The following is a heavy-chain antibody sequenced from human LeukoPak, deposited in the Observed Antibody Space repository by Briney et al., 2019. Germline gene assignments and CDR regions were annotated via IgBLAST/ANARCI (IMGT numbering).Heavy chain of an antibody. D-gene: IGHD2-2*02. V-gene: IGHV4-34*01. CDR1: NGSFSGHY. Sequence: SETLSLTCAVYNGSFSGHYWTWIRQPPGKGLEGIGEINHSGSTNYNPSLKSRVTISVDTSKNQFSLNLRTVTAADTAVYYCARIEGYCSGTSCYTWDYFDYWGQGTLVTVSS. CDR3: ARIEGYCSGTSCYTWDYFDY. J-gene: IGHJ4*02. CDR2: INHSGST.